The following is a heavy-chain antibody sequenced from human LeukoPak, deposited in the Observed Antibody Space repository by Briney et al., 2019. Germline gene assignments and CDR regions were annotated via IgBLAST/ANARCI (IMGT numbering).Heavy chain of an antibody. CDR2: IYYSGST. V-gene: IGHV4-59*05. J-gene: IGHJ4*02. CDR3: AIQYYYDSSGYALRRGSLDY. D-gene: IGHD3-22*01. CDR1: GGSISSYY. Sequence: PSETLSLTCTVSGGSISSYYWSWIRQPPGKGLEWIGGIYYSGSTYYNPSLKSRVTISVDTSKNQFSLKLSSVTAADTAVYYCAIQYYYDSSGYALRRGSLDYWGQGTLVTVSS.